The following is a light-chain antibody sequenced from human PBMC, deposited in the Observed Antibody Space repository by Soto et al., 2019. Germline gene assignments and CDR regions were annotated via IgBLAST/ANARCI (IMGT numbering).Light chain of an antibody. Sequence: DIQMTQSPSTLSASVGDRVTITCRASQSISNWLAWYQQKPGKAPNLLIYKASSLESGVPSRFSDSGSGTEFTLTISSLQTDDFATYYCQQYNTYPLTFGGGTKVEIK. CDR2: KAS. CDR3: QQYNTYPLT. V-gene: IGKV1-5*03. J-gene: IGKJ4*01. CDR1: QSISNW.